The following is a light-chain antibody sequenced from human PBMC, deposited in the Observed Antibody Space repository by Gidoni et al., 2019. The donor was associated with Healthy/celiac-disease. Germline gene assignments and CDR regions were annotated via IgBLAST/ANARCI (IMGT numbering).Light chain of an antibody. J-gene: IGKJ1*01. CDR1: QSVLYSSNNKKC. CDR3: QQYYSTPTWT. Sequence: DIVMTQSPYSLAASLGERATINCKSSQSVLYSSNNKKCLAWYQQKPGQPPKLLIYWASTREYGVPDRFSGSGSGTDFTLTISSLQAEDVAVYYCQQYYSTPTWTFGQGTKVEIK. CDR2: WAS. V-gene: IGKV4-1*01.